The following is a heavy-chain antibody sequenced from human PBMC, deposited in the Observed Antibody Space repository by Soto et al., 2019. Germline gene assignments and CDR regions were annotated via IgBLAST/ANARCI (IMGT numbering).Heavy chain of an antibody. CDR1: GFTFSSCW. CDR3: ARHHAYCTSTSCYFDY. Sequence: GGSLRLSCAASGFTFSSCWMTWVRQAPGKGLEWVANIKQDGNEKYYVDSVKGRFTISRDNAKNSLFVQMNSLRAEDTAVYYCARHHAYCTSTSCYFDYWGQGTLVTVSS. J-gene: IGHJ4*02. D-gene: IGHD2-2*01. CDR2: IKQDGNEK. V-gene: IGHV3-7*03.